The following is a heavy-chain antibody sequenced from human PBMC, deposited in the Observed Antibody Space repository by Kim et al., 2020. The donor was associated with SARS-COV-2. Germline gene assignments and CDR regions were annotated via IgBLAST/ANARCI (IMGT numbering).Heavy chain of an antibody. D-gene: IGHD3-3*01. CDR3: ARDGMFLDYYYMDV. V-gene: IGHV3-48*03. Sequence: DYVECRFTSSRDKAKTSLYLQMNSLRAEDTAVYYCARDGMFLDYYYMDVWGKGTPVTVSS. J-gene: IGHJ6*03.